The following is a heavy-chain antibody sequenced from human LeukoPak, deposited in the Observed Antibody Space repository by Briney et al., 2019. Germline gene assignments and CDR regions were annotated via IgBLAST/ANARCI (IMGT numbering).Heavy chain of an antibody. D-gene: IGHD2-15*01. J-gene: IGHJ4*02. Sequence: GGSLRLSCAASGFTFSSYWMSWVRQAPGKGLEWVANIKQDGSEKYYVDSVKGRFTISRDNAKNSLYLQMNSLRAEDTAVYYCARNVPLYCSGGSCYLFDYWGQGTLVTVSS. CDR1: GFTFSSYW. V-gene: IGHV3-7*01. CDR2: IKQDGSEK. CDR3: ARNVPLYCSGGSCYLFDY.